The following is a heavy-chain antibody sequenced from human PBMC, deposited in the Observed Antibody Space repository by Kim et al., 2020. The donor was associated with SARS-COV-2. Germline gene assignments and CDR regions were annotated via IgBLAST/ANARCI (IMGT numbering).Heavy chain of an antibody. D-gene: IGHD2-15*01. CDR2: IYYSGST. V-gene: IGHV4-31*03. J-gene: IGHJ6*02. CDR3: ARDQWGNVAGRFYGMDV. CDR1: GGSISSGGYY. Sequence: SETLSLTCTVSGGSISSGGYYWSWIRQHPGKGLEWIGYIYYSGSTNYNPSLKSRVTISVDTSKNQFSLKLSSVTAADTAVYYCARDQWGNVAGRFYGMDVWGQGTTVTVSS.